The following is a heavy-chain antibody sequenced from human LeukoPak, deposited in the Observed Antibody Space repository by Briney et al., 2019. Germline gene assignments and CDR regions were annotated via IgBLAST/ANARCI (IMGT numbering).Heavy chain of an antibody. CDR2: IWYDGSND. J-gene: IGHJ4*02. CDR3: ARSIPRYDGSAYYPDY. D-gene: IGHD3-22*01. V-gene: IGHV3-33*01. CDR1: GFTFSGYG. Sequence: GGSLRLPCAASGFTFSGYGMHWVRQAPGKGLEWVAVIWYDGSNDDYADSVKGRFTISRDNSKNTLYLQMNSLRAEDTAVYYCARSIPRYDGSAYYPDYWGQGTLVTVSS.